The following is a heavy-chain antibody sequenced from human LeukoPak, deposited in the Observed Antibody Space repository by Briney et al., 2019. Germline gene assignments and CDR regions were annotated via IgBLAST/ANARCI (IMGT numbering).Heavy chain of an antibody. J-gene: IGHJ5*01. CDR2: IYSGGTT. CDR3: ARGSPGWFDY. Sequence: PGGSLRLSCAASGFTVSSNYMSWVRQAPGKGLEWVSVIYSGGTTYYADSVKGRFTISRDNSKNTLHLQMNSLRAEDTAVYYCARGSPGWFDYWGQGTLVTVSS. V-gene: IGHV3-66*01. CDR1: GFTVSSNY. D-gene: IGHD1-26*01.